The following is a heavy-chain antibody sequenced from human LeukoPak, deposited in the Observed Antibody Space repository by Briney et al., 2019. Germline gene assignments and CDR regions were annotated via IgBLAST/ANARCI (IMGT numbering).Heavy chain of an antibody. D-gene: IGHD1-14*01. CDR1: GFTFSDSW. Sequence: GGSLRLSCAASGFTFSDSWMHWVRQAAGRGLVWVSRINSAGDTTSYADSVKGRFTISRDNAKNTVHLQMNSVRAEDTAVYFCVTGGDGLDSWGQGALVTVSS. CDR2: INSAGDTT. CDR3: VTGGDGLDS. V-gene: IGHV3-74*01. J-gene: IGHJ4*02.